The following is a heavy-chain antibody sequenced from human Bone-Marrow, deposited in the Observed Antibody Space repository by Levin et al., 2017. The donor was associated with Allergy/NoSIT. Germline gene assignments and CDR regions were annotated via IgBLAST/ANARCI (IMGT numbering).Heavy chain of an antibody. CDR1: GFTFSSFW. CDR3: ARDRRYSVYD. J-gene: IGHJ4*02. CDR2: INGDGIGT. V-gene: IGHV3-74*01. D-gene: IGHD5/OR15-5a*01. Sequence: GGSLRLSCAASGFTFSSFWMHWVRQVPGKGLVWVSRINGDGIGTSYADSVKGRFTISRDNAKNTLFLQMDSLRAEDTAVYYCARDRRYSVYDWGQGTLVTVPS.